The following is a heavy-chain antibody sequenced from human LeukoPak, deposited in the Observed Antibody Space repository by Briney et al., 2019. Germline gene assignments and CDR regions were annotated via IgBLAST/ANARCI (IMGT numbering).Heavy chain of an antibody. D-gene: IGHD3-22*01. Sequence: GGSLRLSCAASGFTFSRYWMHWVRQAPGKGLEWVSYSDTEGSMTSYADSVKGRFTSSRDNAKNTLYLEMHSLRVEDTAIYYCAREGSYLNSGGSYYLHWLDPWGQGTLVTVSS. CDR1: GFTFSRYW. CDR3: AREGSYLNSGGSYYLHWLDP. CDR2: SDTEGSMT. J-gene: IGHJ5*02. V-gene: IGHV3-74*01.